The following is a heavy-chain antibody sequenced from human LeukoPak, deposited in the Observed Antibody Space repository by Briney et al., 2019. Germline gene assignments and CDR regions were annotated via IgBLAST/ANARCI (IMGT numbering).Heavy chain of an antibody. J-gene: IGHJ6*03. D-gene: IGHD3-3*01. Sequence: ASVKVSCKASGYTFTSYAMNWVRQAPGQGLEWMGWINTNTGNPTYAQGFTGRFVFSLDTSVSTAYLQISSLKAEDTAVYYCARSQRPYYDFWSGYSYYYYYYMDVWGKGTTVTVSS. CDR2: INTNTGNP. CDR1: GYTFTSYA. CDR3: ARSQRPYYDFWSGYSYYYYYYMDV. V-gene: IGHV7-4-1*02.